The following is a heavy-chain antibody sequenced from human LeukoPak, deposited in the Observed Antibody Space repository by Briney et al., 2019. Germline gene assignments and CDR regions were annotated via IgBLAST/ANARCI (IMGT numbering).Heavy chain of an antibody. CDR2: INARGDT. J-gene: IGHJ5*02. CDR1: GWSFNDYY. Sequence: PSETLSLTCAVYGWSFNDYYWNWIRQPPGKGLEGIGEINARGDTNYNPSLNSRVTISVNTSKKQFSLRLTSMIAADTALYYCARGQVPAARGYNWFAPWGQGTLVTVSS. V-gene: IGHV4-34*01. D-gene: IGHD2-2*01. CDR3: ARGQVPAARGYNWFAP.